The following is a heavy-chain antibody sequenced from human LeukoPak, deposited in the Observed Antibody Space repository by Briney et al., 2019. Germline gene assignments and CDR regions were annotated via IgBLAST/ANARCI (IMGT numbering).Heavy chain of an antibody. CDR3: ASTLGWGWLQSFDI. Sequence: PGRSLRLSCAASGFTFSSYAMHWVRQAPGKGLEWVAVISYDGSNKYYADSVKGRFTISRDNSKNTLYLQMNSLRAEDTAVYYCASTLGWGWLQSFDIWGQGTMVTVSS. V-gene: IGHV3-30*04. CDR2: ISYDGSNK. J-gene: IGHJ3*02. D-gene: IGHD5-24*01. CDR1: GFTFSSYA.